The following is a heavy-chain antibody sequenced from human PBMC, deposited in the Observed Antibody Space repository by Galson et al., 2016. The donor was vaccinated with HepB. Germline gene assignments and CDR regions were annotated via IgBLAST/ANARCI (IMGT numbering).Heavy chain of an antibody. CDR3: ARDQDAFFVILGAFDI. J-gene: IGHJ3*02. D-gene: IGHD2-21*01. Sequence: SLRLSCAASGFTFNYHAMHWVRQAPGKGLEWLAVVSFDATNTYYADSVKGRFTISRDNSKNTLYLQMNSLRAEDTAVYYCARDQDAFFVILGAFDIWGQGTMVTVSS. CDR1: GFTFNYHA. CDR2: VSFDATNT. V-gene: IGHV3-30-3*01.